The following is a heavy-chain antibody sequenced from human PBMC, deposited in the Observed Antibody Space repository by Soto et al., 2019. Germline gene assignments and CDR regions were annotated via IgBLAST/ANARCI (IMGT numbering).Heavy chain of an antibody. CDR1: GGTFSSYA. V-gene: IGHV1-69*06. J-gene: IGHJ3*02. CDR2: IIPIFGTS. D-gene: IGHD3-22*01. CDR3: ARVGYYYDSSGSYDAFDI. Sequence: GASVALSFSSSGGTFSSYAIILVRQAPGQGLEWMGGIIPIFGTSNYAQKFQGRVTITADKSTSTAYMELSSLRSEDTAVYYCARVGYYYDSSGSYDAFDIWGQGTMVSVSS.